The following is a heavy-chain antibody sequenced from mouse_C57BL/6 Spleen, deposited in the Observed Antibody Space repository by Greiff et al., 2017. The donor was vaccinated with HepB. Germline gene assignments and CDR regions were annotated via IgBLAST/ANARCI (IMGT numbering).Heavy chain of an antibody. CDR2: INPSSGYT. Sequence: VQLQQSGAELAKPGASVKLSCKASGYTFTSYWMHWVKQRPGQGLEWIGYINPSSGYTKYNQKFKDKATLTADKSSSTAYMQLISLTYEDSAVYYCASRDTVVAHYAMDYWGQGTSVTVSS. CDR3: ASRDTVVAHYAMDY. J-gene: IGHJ4*01. D-gene: IGHD1-1*01. V-gene: IGHV1-7*01. CDR1: GYTFTSYW.